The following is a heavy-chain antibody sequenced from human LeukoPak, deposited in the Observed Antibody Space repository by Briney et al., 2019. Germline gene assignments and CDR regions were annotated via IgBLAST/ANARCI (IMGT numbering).Heavy chain of an antibody. J-gene: IGHJ6*03. CDR2: IYYSGST. CDR3: ARVHKSIAARAQLGYYYMDV. Sequence: NPSETLSLTCTVSGGSISSSGYYWGWIRQPPGKGLEWIASIYYSGSTYYNPSLKSRVTISVDTSKNQLSLKLSSLTAADTAVYYCARVHKSIAARAQLGYYYMDVWGKGTTVTVSS. V-gene: IGHV4-39*01. D-gene: IGHD6-6*01. CDR1: GGSISSSGYY.